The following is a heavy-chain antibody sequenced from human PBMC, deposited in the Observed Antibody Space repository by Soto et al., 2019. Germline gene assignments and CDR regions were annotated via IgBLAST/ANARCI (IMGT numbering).Heavy chain of an antibody. CDR3: SRMAAEGYYYYGMDV. CDR2: IYPGDSDT. Sequence: PGESLKISCKGSGYRFTSSWFGWVRQMPGKGLEWRGIIYPGDSDTRYSPSLQGQVTISADNSITPPYLQGRSRKPSATAMNFCSRMAAEGYYYYGMDVWGEGTGVTVSS. V-gene: IGHV5-51*01. CDR1: GYRFTSSW. J-gene: IGHJ6*04. D-gene: IGHD6-13*01.